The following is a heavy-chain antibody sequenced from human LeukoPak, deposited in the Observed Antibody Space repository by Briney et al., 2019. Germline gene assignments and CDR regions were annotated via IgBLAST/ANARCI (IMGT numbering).Heavy chain of an antibody. J-gene: IGHJ2*01. CDR3: ARDRYSSGWASYWYFDL. D-gene: IGHD6-19*01. CDR1: GFTVSSNY. V-gene: IGHV3-53*01. Sequence: PGGSLRLSCAASGFTVSSNYMSWVRQAPGKGLEWVSVIYSGGSTYYADSVKGRFTISRDNSKNTLYLQMNSLRAEDTAVYYCARDRYSSGWASYWYFDLWGRGTLVTVSS. CDR2: IYSGGST.